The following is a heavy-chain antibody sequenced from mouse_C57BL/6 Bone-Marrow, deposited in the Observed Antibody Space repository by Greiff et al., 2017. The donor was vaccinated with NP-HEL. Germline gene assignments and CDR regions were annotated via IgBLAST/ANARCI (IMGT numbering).Heavy chain of an antibody. Sequence: QVQLQQSGAELVKPGASVQLSCKASGSTFTEYTIHWVKQRSGQGLEWIGWFYPGSGSIKYNEKFKDKDTLTADKSSRTVYMELSRLTSEDSAVYFCARHVPHYGPHYYAMDYWGQGTSVTVSS. CDR3: ARHVPHYGPHYYAMDY. D-gene: IGHD1-1*01. CDR1: GSTFTEYT. J-gene: IGHJ4*01. V-gene: IGHV1-62-2*01. CDR2: FYPGSGSI.